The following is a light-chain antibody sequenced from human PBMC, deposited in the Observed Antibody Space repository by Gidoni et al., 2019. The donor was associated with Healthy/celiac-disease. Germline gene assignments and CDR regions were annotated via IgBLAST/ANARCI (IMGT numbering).Light chain of an antibody. CDR1: NIGSKS. CDR2: DDS. V-gene: IGLV3-21*02. Sequence: SYVLTQPPSVSVAPGPTARITCGGNNIGSKSVHWYQQKAGQAPVLVVYDDSERPSGIPERFSGSNSGNTATLTISRVEAGDEADYYCQVWDSSSDHYVFGTGTKGTVL. J-gene: IGLJ1*01. CDR3: QVWDSSSDHYV.